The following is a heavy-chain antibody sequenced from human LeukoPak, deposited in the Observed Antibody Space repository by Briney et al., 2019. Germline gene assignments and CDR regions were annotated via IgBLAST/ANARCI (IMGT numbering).Heavy chain of an antibody. CDR3: ARGGRYYYGSGSYGNWFDP. V-gene: IGHV4-59*01. J-gene: IGHJ5*02. CDR2: IYYSGST. Sequence: SETLSLTCTVSGGSISSYYWSWIRQPPGKGLEWIGYIYYSGSTNYNPSLKSRVTISVDTSKSQFSLKLSSVTAADTAVYYCARGGRYYYGSGSYGNWFDPWGQGTLVTVSS. CDR1: GGSISSYY. D-gene: IGHD3-10*01.